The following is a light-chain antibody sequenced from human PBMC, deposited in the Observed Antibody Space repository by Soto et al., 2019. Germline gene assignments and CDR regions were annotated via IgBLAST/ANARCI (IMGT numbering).Light chain of an antibody. CDR3: QQYNNWS. CDR2: DAS. Sequence: EIVMTQSPATLSVSPGERASLSCRASQSVSSNLAWYQQKPGQAPRFLIYDASTRATVIPARFSGSGSGTEFTLTISSLQSEDFAVYYCQQYNNWSFGQGTRLEIK. J-gene: IGKJ5*01. V-gene: IGKV3-15*01. CDR1: QSVSSN.